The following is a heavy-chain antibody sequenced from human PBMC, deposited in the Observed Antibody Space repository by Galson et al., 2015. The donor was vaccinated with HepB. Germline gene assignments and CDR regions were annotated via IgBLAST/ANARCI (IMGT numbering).Heavy chain of an antibody. CDR1: EYIFNHCS. D-gene: IGHD3-16*01. V-gene: IGHV3-48*01. CDR3: ARVSGFSGSHAY. Sequence: SLRLSCAGSEYIFNHCSMSWVRQAPGKGLEWISYISSSSTSKYYADSVKGRFTISRDNAKNLLHLQMNRLRADDTAVYYCARVSGFSGSHAYWGQRTLVTVSS. J-gene: IGHJ4*02. CDR2: ISSSSTSK.